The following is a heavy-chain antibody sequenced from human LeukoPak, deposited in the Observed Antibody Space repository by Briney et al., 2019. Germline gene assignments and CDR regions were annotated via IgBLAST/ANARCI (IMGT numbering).Heavy chain of an antibody. Sequence: PGGSLRLSCAASGFTFSNYWMTWVRQDPGKGLEWVANMNQDGSETYFVDSLKGRFTISRDNAKNSLSLQMNGLRAEDTAVYYCARGHTVHRYWGQGTLVTVSS. CDR2: MNQDGSET. V-gene: IGHV3-7*03. CDR3: ARGHTVHRY. D-gene: IGHD2-8*02. J-gene: IGHJ4*02. CDR1: GFTFSNYW.